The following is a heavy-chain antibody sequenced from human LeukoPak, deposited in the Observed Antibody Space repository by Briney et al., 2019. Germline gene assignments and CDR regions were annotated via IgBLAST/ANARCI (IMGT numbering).Heavy chain of an antibody. V-gene: IGHV1-24*01. D-gene: IGHD3-3*01. CDR1: GYTLTELS. Sequence: ASVKVSCKVSGYTLTELSMHWVRQAPGKGLEWMGGFDPEDGETFYAQKFQGRVTMTEDTSTDTAYMELSSLRSEDTAVYYCATDHRLRFLEWLSLWGQGTLVTVSS. CDR3: ATDHRLRFLEWLSL. J-gene: IGHJ4*02. CDR2: FDPEDGET.